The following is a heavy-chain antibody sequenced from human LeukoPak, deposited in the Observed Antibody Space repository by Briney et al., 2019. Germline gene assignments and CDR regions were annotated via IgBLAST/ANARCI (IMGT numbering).Heavy chain of an antibody. CDR2: INPNSGGT. J-gene: IGHJ5*02. CDR1: GYTFTGYY. D-gene: IGHD2-2*02. CDR3: ASSLRRLVPAAIEADWDWFDP. Sequence: ASVKVSCKASGYTFTGYYMHWVRQAPGQGLEWMGWINPNSGGTNYAQKFQGRVTMTRDTSISTAHMELSRLRSDDTAVYYCASSLRRLVPAAIEADWDWFDPWGQGTLVTVSS. V-gene: IGHV1-2*02.